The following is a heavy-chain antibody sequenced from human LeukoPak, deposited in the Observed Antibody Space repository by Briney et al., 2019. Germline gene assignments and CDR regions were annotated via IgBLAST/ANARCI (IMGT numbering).Heavy chain of an antibody. Sequence: PSETLSLTCAVYGGSFSGYYWSWIRQPPGKGLEWIGEINHSGSTNYNPSLKSRVTISVDTSKNQFSLKLSSVTAADTAVYYCARGGRIAAAGTGYFDYWAREPWSPPPQ. CDR2: INHSGST. V-gene: IGHV4-34*01. D-gene: IGHD6-13*01. CDR1: GGSFSGYY. CDR3: ARGGRIAAAGTGYFDY. J-gene: IGHJ4*02.